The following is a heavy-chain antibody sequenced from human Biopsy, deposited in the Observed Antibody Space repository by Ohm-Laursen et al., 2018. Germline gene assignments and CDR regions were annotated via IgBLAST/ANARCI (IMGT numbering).Heavy chain of an antibody. D-gene: IGHD6-19*01. CDR1: GYTFTGYY. J-gene: IGHJ4*02. Sequence: ASVKVSCKASGYTFTGYYLHWVRQAPGQGLEWMGWINPNSGDTNYAQKFQGRVTMTRDTSTSTAYMEVSRLRSDDTAVYYCALQSVAQMKNFDYWGQGTLVTVSS. CDR2: INPNSGDT. CDR3: ALQSVAQMKNFDY. V-gene: IGHV1-2*02.